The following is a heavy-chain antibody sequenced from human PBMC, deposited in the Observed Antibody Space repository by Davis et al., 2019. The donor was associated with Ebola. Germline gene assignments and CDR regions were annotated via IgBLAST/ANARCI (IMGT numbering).Heavy chain of an antibody. J-gene: IGHJ6*02. CDR2: ISWNSGSI. CDR1: GFTFDDYA. Sequence: SLKISCAASGFTFDDYAMHWVRQAPGKDLEWVSGISWNSGSIGYADSVKGRFTISRDNAKNSLYLQMNSLRAEDTALYYCARDMGDYGMDVWGQGTTVTVSS. V-gene: IGHV3-9*01. CDR3: ARDMGDYGMDV. D-gene: IGHD1-26*01.